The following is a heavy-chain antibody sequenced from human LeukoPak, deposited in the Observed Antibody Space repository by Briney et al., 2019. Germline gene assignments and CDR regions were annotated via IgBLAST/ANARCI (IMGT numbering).Heavy chain of an antibody. CDR2: ISYDGSNK. CDR3: ARVPMEWERQYFDY. D-gene: IGHD1-26*01. CDR1: GFTFSSYA. J-gene: IGHJ4*02. V-gene: IGHV3-30-3*01. Sequence: GSLRLSCAASGFTFSSYAMHWVRQAPGKGLEWVAVISYDGSNKYYADSVKGRFTISRDNSKNTLYLQMNSLRAEDTAVYYCARVPMEWERQYFDYWGQGTLVTVSS.